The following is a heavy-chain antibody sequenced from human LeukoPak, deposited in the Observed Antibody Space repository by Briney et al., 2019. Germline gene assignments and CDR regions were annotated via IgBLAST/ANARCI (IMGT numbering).Heavy chain of an antibody. CDR2: INPNSGGT. D-gene: IGHD2-2*01. J-gene: IGHJ6*02. V-gene: IGHV1-2*02. CDR1: GYTFTGYY. Sequence: GASVKVSCKASGYTFTGYYMHWVRQAPGQGLEWMGWINPNSGGTNYARKFQGRVTMTRDTSISTAYMELSRLRSDDTAVYYCARDADIVVVPAAPFYYYYGMDVWGQGTTVTVSS. CDR3: ARDADIVVVPAAPFYYYYGMDV.